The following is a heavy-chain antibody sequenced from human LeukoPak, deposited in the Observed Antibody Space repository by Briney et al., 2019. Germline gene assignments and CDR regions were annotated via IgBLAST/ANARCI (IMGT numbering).Heavy chain of an antibody. CDR1: GLTFSGYV. J-gene: IGHJ4*02. D-gene: IGHD3-10*01. CDR3: ASAIRGVLLDY. V-gene: IGHV3-23*01. Sequence: GGSLRLSCAASGLTFSGYVMSWARQAPGKGLEWVAAISANGGRTYYTESVKGHFTISRDNSKNTLYLQMNSLRAEDTAVYYCASAIRGVLLDYWGQGTLVTVSS. CDR2: ISANGGRT.